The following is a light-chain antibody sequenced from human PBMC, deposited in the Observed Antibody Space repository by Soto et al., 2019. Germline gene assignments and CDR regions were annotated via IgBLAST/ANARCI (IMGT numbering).Light chain of an antibody. V-gene: IGKV3-20*01. Sequence: EIVLTQSPGTLSLSPGERATLSCRASQSVSSSYLAWYQQKPGQAPRLLIYDASSRATCIPDRFSGSGSGTDFTLTISRLEPDDFAVYYCQQYGSSPLTFGGGTKVEIK. CDR1: QSVSSSY. J-gene: IGKJ4*01. CDR2: DAS. CDR3: QQYGSSPLT.